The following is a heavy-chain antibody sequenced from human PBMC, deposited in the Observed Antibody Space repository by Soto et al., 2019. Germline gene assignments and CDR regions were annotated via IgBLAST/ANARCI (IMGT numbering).Heavy chain of an antibody. CDR2: IYYSGST. Sequence: SETLCLTCTVSGGSISSYYCSWIRQPPGKGLEWIGYIYYSGSTNYNPSLKSRVTISVDTSKNQFSLKLSSVTAADTAVYYCARSDSSGYYSYYFDYWGQGTLVTVS. D-gene: IGHD3-22*01. J-gene: IGHJ4*02. CDR1: GGSISSYY. V-gene: IGHV4-59*01. CDR3: ARSDSSGYYSYYFDY.